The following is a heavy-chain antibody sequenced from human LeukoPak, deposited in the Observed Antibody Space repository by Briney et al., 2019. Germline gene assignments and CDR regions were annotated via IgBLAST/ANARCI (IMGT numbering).Heavy chain of an antibody. Sequence: ASVKVSCKASGYTFTSYDINWVRQATGQGLEWMGWMNPNSGNTGYAQKFQGRVTMTRNTSISTAYMELGSLRSEDTAVYYCARNLLLWFGESSSDCFDPWGQGTLVTVSS. CDR1: GYTFTSYD. D-gene: IGHD3-10*01. CDR3: ARNLLLWFGESSSDCFDP. CDR2: MNPNSGNT. J-gene: IGHJ5*02. V-gene: IGHV1-8*01.